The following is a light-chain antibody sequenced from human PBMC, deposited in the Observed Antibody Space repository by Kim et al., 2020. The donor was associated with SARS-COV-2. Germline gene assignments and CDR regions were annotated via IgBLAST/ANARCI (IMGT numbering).Light chain of an antibody. V-gene: IGLV3-1*01. Sequence: ELTAGITCSRYKVRDKYDSSYPRKPGDALVVEIYQDNQRPAGMPERFSGSNSGNTATLTISGTQARDEADYYCQAWDSSTHNYVFGTGTKVTVL. J-gene: IGLJ1*01. CDR1: KVRDKY. CDR2: QDN. CDR3: QAWDSSTHNYV.